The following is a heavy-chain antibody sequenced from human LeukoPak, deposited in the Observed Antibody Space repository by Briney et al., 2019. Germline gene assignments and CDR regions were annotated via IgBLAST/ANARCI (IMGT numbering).Heavy chain of an antibody. CDR3: ARGGNSLCFDY. J-gene: IGHJ4*02. CDR2: ISYDGSNK. D-gene: IGHD4-23*01. V-gene: IGHV3-30*03. CDR1: GFTFSNYG. Sequence: GRSLRLSCAASGFTFSNYGMHWVRQAPGKGLEWVAVISYDGSNKYYADSVKGRFTISRDNSKNTLYLQMNSLTVEDTAVYYCARGGNSLCFDYWGQGTLVTVSS.